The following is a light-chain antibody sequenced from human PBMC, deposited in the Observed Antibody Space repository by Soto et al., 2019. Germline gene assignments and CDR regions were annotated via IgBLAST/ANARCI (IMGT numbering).Light chain of an antibody. V-gene: IGLV2-14*03. J-gene: IGLJ2*01. CDR1: SSDVGAYDY. Sequence: QSALTQPASVSGSPGQSITISCTGTSSDVGAYDYVSWYQQHPGKVPKLMIYDVSNRPSGVSNRFSGSKSGNTASLTISGLQAEDEADYYCSSYTSSNSVLFGGGTKLTVL. CDR3: SSYTSSNSVL. CDR2: DVS.